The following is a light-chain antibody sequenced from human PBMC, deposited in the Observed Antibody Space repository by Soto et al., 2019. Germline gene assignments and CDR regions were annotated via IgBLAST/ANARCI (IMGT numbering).Light chain of an antibody. J-gene: IGLJ2*01. CDR3: YSYTTTNTWL. Sequence: QSVLTQPASMSGSPGQSITISCSGTGNDVGAYNYVSWYQHHPGQAPKLMIYEVTNRPSGVSPRFSGSKSGNTASLTISGLQAEDEADYYCYSYTTTNTWLFGGGTKVTVL. V-gene: IGLV2-14*01. CDR2: EVT. CDR1: GNDVGAYNY.